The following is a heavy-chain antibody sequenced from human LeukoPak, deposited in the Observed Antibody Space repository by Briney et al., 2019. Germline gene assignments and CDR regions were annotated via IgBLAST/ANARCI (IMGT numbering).Heavy chain of an antibody. V-gene: IGHV4-59*01. CDR3: AREYSSFEY. CDR1: GGSISGYY. Sequence: TSGTLSLTCTVSGGSISGYYWHWIRQSPGMGLEWIGYINYSGTTDYNPSLKSRVTISVDTSKNQFSLNLRSATAADTAVYYCAREYSSFEYWGQGILVTVSS. D-gene: IGHD5-18*01. J-gene: IGHJ4*02. CDR2: INYSGTT.